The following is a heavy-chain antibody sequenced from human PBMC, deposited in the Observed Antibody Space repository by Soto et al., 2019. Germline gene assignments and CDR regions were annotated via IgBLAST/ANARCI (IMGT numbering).Heavy chain of an antibody. CDR2: MSYHGSVT. CDR3: VKDGGFLDMWSGFNGMDV. Sequence: QVQLVESGGGVVEPGRSLTLSCAASGFTFSSYAMHWVRQAPGKGLEWVAVMSYHGSVTQYADELKGRFSISRDNSKNPFYLKMNSLRLEDTAVNFCVKDGGFLDMWSGFNGMDVWGQGTTVNVFS. CDR1: GFTFSSYA. J-gene: IGHJ6*02. D-gene: IGHD3-3*01. V-gene: IGHV3-30*18.